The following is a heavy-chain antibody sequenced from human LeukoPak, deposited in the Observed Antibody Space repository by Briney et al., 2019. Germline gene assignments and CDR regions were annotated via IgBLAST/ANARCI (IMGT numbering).Heavy chain of an antibody. CDR3: AREDDILTGYYAPI. D-gene: IGHD3-9*01. CDR1: GGSFSGYY. CDR2: INHSGST. J-gene: IGHJ3*02. Sequence: PSETLSLTCAVYGGSFSGYYWSWIRQPPGKGLEWIGEINHSGSTNYNPSLKSRVTISVDTSKNQFSLKLSSVTAADTAVYYCAREDDILTGYYAPIWGQGTMVTVSS. V-gene: IGHV4-34*01.